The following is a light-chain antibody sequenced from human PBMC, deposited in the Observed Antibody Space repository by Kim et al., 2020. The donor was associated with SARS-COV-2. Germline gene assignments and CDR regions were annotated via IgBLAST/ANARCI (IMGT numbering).Light chain of an antibody. CDR1: EVGDRD. V-gene: IGLV3-1*01. CDR2: QDR. J-gene: IGLJ2*01. Sequence: GAPGQTAKIPCSGDEVGDRDVSWYQQKPGQSPVLIIFQDRKRSSGIPGRFSGSNSGNRATLTITETQSVDEADYSCQTWDNGVVIFGGGTQLTVL. CDR3: QTWDNGVVI.